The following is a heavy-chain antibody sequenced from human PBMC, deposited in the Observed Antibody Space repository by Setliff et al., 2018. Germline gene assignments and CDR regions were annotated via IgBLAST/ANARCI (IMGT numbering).Heavy chain of an antibody. V-gene: IGHV1-69*05. CDR3: AKGTSYFSDSSGYYYDGLTPSGYMDA. D-gene: IGHD3-22*01. Sequence: GASVKVSCKASGGTFRNYGISWVRQAPGQGLDWMGGIIPIFGTANYAQKFQGRVTITTDDSTSTVYMELSSLRSEDTAVYYCAKGTSYFSDSSGYYYDGLTPSGYMDAWGKGTTVTVSS. J-gene: IGHJ6*03. CDR2: IIPIFGTA. CDR1: GGTFRNYG.